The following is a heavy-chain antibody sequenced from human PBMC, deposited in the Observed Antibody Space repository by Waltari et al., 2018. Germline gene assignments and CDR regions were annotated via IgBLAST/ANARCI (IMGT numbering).Heavy chain of an antibody. CDR3: AAALGGGISASRPFHF. D-gene: IGHD3-10*01. CDR1: GDTFTDNY. CDR2: LDPEDGQA. Sequence: EVQLLQSGAEVKKPGTPVKISCKVSGDTFTDNYIPRIQQAPGKGLQWMGLLDPEDGQAVYAEKFQGRVTMTADTSIHTAYMELTSLTSEDTAFYYCAAALGGGISASRPFHFWGQGTMITVSS. V-gene: IGHV1-69-2*01. J-gene: IGHJ3*01.